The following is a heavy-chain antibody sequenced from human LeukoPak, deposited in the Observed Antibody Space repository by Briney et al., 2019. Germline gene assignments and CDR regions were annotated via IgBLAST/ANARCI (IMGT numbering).Heavy chain of an antibody. Sequence: GGSLRLSCAASAFSFSNYSMNWVRQAPGKGLEWVSYISSSSSTIYYADSVKGRFTISRDNAKNSLYLQMNSLRAEDTAVYYCARVSGYFDWLFDYWGQGTLVTVSS. CDR3: ARVSGYFDWLFDY. J-gene: IGHJ4*02. CDR2: ISSSSSTI. D-gene: IGHD3-9*01. CDR1: AFSFSNYS. V-gene: IGHV3-48*01.